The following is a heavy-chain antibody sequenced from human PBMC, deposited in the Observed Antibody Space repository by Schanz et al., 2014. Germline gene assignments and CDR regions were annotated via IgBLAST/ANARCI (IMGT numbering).Heavy chain of an antibody. CDR2: LGGSTGGI. J-gene: IGHJ4*02. V-gene: IGHV3-23*04. Sequence: EVQLVESGGGLVEPGGSLRLSCEASGFTFSTSAMSWVRQAPGKGLEWVSSLGGSTGGIYYADSVRGRFTISRDNFKNTLFLQMNSLRAEDTALYFCAKEVRLVLRDWLPTPDFDYWGQGTLVTVSS. D-gene: IGHD3-3*01. CDR1: GFTFSTSA. CDR3: AKEVRLVLRDWLPTPDFDY.